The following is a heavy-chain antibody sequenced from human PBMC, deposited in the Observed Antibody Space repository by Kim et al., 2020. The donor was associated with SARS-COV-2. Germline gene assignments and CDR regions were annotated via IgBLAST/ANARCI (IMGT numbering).Heavy chain of an antibody. CDR3: ARHDAYADPFYN. CDR1: GVSIRRYY. D-gene: IGHD3-16*01. Sequence: SETLSLTCNVSGVSIRRYYWSWIRQPPGKGLEWIGSFYYSGGTNYLPSIKSRVAISVVTSTNQFSLKLTSVTAAATAVYFCARHDAYADPFYNWGPGILV. J-gene: IGHJ4*02. CDR2: FYYSGGT. V-gene: IGHV4-59*08.